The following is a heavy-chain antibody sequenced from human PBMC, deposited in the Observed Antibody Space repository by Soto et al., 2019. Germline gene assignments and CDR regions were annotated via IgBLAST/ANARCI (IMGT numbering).Heavy chain of an antibody. D-gene: IGHD3-10*01. V-gene: IGHV1-3*01. Sequence: QVPLVQSGAEVKKPGASVKVSCKASGYTFTSYAMHWVRQAPGQRLEWMGWINAGNGNTKYSQKFQGRVTITRDTSASTAYMELSSLRSEDTAVYYCARDGYYGSGGMEFDYWGQGTLVTVSS. CDR1: GYTFTSYA. CDR2: INAGNGNT. J-gene: IGHJ4*02. CDR3: ARDGYYGSGGMEFDY.